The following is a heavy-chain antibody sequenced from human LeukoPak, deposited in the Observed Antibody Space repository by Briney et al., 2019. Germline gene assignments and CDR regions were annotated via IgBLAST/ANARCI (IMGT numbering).Heavy chain of an antibody. Sequence: GGSLRLSCAASGFTFSSYSMNWARQAPGKGLEWVSSISSSSSYIYYADSVKGRFTISRDNAKNSLYLQMNSLRAEDTAVYYCARYYDILTGEDAFDIWGQGTMVTVSS. J-gene: IGHJ3*02. V-gene: IGHV3-21*01. D-gene: IGHD3-9*01. CDR3: ARYYDILTGEDAFDI. CDR1: GFTFSSYS. CDR2: ISSSSSYI.